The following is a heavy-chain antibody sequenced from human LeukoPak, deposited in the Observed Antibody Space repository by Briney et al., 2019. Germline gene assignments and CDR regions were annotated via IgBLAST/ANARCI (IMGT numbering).Heavy chain of an antibody. Sequence: GGSLRLSCAASGFTVSSNYMSWVRQAPGEGLEWVSVIYSGVSTYYADSLRGRFTTPRANSKNTLYLQMNRLRGEETAVYYCARADYYYGMDVWGKGTTVTVSS. CDR3: ARADYYYGMDV. CDR1: GFTVSSNY. CDR2: IYSGVST. V-gene: IGHV3-53*01. J-gene: IGHJ6*04.